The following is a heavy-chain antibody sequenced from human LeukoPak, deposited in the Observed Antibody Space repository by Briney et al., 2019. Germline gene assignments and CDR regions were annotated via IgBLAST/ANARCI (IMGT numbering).Heavy chain of an antibody. CDR1: GFTFSSYA. CDR3: ARAKPKNMVRGLIMRRESRYYFDY. D-gene: IGHD3-10*01. V-gene: IGHV3-23*01. CDR2: ISGSGGST. J-gene: IGHJ4*02. Sequence: GGSLRLSCAASGFTFSSYAMSWVRQAPGKGLEWVSAISGSGGSTYYADSVKGRSTISRDNSKNTLYLQMNSLRAEDTAVYYCARAKPKNMVRGLIMRRESRYYFDYWGQGTLVTVSS.